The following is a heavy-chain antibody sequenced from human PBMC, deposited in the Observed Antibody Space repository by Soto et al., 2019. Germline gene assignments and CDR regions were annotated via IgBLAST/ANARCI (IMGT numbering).Heavy chain of an antibody. D-gene: IGHD3-3*01. CDR2: IIPIFGTA. CDR3: ARDMTYYDFWSGPHPPSWYYYGMDV. J-gene: IGHJ6*02. V-gene: IGHV1-69*13. Sequence: VASVKVSCKASGGTFSSYAISWVRQAPGQGLEWMGGIIPIFGTANYAQKFQGRVTITADESTSTAYMELSSLRSEDTAVYYCARDMTYYDFWSGPHPPSWYYYGMDVWGQGTTVTVSS. CDR1: GGTFSSYA.